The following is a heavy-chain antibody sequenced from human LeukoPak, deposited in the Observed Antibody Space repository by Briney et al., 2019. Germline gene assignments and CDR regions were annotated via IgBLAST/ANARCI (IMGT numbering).Heavy chain of an antibody. D-gene: IGHD4-17*01. CDR1: GFTFSNAW. Sequence: GGSLRLSCAASGFTFSNAWMSWVRQAPGKGLEWVGRIKSKTDGGTIDYAAPVKGRFTISRDDSKNTLYLQMNSLETEDTAVYYCATDLHDYGDYMRLNWGQGTLVTVSS. CDR2: IKSKTDGGTI. V-gene: IGHV3-15*01. J-gene: IGHJ4*02. CDR3: ATDLHDYGDYMRLN.